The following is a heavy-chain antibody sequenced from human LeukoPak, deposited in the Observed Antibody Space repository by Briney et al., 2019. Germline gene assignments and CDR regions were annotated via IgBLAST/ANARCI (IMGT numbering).Heavy chain of an antibody. V-gene: IGHV3-43*02. J-gene: IGHJ4*02. Sequence: GGSLRLSCAASGFTFSSYWMHWVRQAPGKGLEWVSLISGDGGSTYYADSVKGRFTISRDNSKNSLYLQMNSLRTEDTALYYCARTGYDYYFDYWGQGTLVTVSS. CDR2: ISGDGGST. CDR3: ARTGYDYYFDY. D-gene: IGHD5-12*01. CDR1: GFTFSSYW.